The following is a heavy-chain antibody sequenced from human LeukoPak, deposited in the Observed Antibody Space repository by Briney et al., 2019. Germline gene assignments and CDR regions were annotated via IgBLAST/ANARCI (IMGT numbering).Heavy chain of an antibody. J-gene: IGHJ4*02. CDR2: IRYDGSNK. Sequence: PGGSLRLSCAASGFTFSTYGMDWVRQAPGKGLEWVAYIRYDGSNKNCADSVKGRFTISRDNSKNTLYLQMSSLRAEDTAVYYCAKVVTGYCGTTSCPFDSWGQGTLVTVSS. V-gene: IGHV3-30*02. CDR1: GFTFSTYG. CDR3: AKVVTGYCGTTSCPFDS. D-gene: IGHD2-2*01.